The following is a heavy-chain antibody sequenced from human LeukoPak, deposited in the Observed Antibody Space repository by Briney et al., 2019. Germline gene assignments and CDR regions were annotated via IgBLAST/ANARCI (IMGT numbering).Heavy chain of an antibody. J-gene: IGHJ4*02. D-gene: IGHD1-26*01. Sequence: PGRSLRLSCAASGFTFSSYAMHWVRQAPGKGLEWVGSIYYTGGTNYSPSLKSRVTMSVDTSKNQFSLKLSSVTAADTAVYYCARHGGTRVTLVEVYYFDYWGQGTLVTVSS. CDR1: GFTFSSYA. CDR3: ARHGGTRVTLVEVYYFDY. V-gene: IGHV4-39*01. CDR2: IYYTGGT.